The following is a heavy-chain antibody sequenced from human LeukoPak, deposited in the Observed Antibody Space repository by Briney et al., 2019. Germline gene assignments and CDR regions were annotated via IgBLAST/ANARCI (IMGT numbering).Heavy chain of an antibody. CDR3: TKLARAPRDFDY. J-gene: IGHJ4*01. V-gene: IGHV3-72*01. Sequence: GGSLRLSCAASGFTFSDHYIDWVRQAPGKGLEWVGRSRDKGNSYTTAYAASVRGRFTISRDDSKHSLHMQMNSLKIEDTAVYYCTKLARAPRDFDYWGQGTLVTVSS. D-gene: IGHD3-10*01. CDR2: SRDKGNSYTT. CDR1: GFTFSDHY.